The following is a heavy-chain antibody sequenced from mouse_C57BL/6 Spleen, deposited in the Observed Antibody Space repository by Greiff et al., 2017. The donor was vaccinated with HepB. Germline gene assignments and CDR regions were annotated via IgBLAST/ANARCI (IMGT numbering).Heavy chain of an antibody. CDR3: ARGGYDYDEAWFAY. J-gene: IGHJ3*01. CDR2: IYPVSGNT. Sequence: VQLQESGPELVKPGASVKISCKASGYTFTDYYINWVKQRPGQGLEWIGWIYPVSGNTKYNEKFKGKATLTVDTSSSTAYMQLSSLTSEDSAVYLCARGGYDYDEAWFAYWRQGTLVTVSA. D-gene: IGHD2-4*01. V-gene: IGHV1-84*01. CDR1: GYTFTDYY.